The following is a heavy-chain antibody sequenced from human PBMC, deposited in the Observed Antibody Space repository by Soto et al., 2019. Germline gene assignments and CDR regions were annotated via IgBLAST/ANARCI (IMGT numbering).Heavy chain of an antibody. D-gene: IGHD3-22*01. Sequence: QVQLVQSGAEVKKPGSSVKVSCKASGGTFSSYAISWVRQAPGQGLEWMGGIIPIFGTANYAQKFQGRVTITADESTSTGYMELNRLRSEDTAVYYCARGNYYDRSGHVGGYFQHWGQGTLVTVSS. CDR3: ARGNYYDRSGHVGGYFQH. CDR1: GGTFSSYA. CDR2: IIPIFGTA. J-gene: IGHJ1*01. V-gene: IGHV1-69*01.